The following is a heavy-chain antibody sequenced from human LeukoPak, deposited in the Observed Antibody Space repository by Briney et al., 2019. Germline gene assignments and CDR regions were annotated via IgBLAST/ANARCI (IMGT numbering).Heavy chain of an antibody. D-gene: IGHD3-22*01. V-gene: IGHV4-59*08. CDR1: GDSISSYY. CDR2: MYYSGST. Sequence: SETLSLTCTVSGDSISSYYWNWIRQPPGRGLEWIGQMYYSGSTNYNPSLNSRGTTSLDKSKNQFSLKLSSVTAADTAVYYCVRRRYYDSDGYWYYFDYWGQGTLVTVSS. CDR3: VRRRYYDSDGYWYYFDY. J-gene: IGHJ4*02.